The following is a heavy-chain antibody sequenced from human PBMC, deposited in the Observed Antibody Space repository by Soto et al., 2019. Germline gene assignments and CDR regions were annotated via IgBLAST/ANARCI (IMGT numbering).Heavy chain of an antibody. CDR2: TYYRSRWYN. CDR3: ARDQRGHGDYVFDY. CDR1: GDSVSGNSAA. J-gene: IGHJ4*02. V-gene: IGHV6-1*01. Sequence: SQTLSLTCAISGDSVSGNSAAWNWIRQSPSRGLEWLGRTYYRSRWYNDYAVSVKSRITVTPDTSKNQFSLHLNSVTPEDTAVYYCARDQRGHGDYVFDYWGQGTLVTVSS. D-gene: IGHD4-17*01.